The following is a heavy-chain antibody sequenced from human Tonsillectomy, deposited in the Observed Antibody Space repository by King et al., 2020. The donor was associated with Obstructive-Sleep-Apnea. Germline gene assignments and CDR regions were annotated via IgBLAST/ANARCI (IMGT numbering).Heavy chain of an antibody. CDR1: GFTFSSYA. CDR2: ISGSGGST. V-gene: IGHV3-23*04. Sequence: VQLVESGGGLVQPGGSLRLSCAASGFTFSSYAMSWVRQAPGKGLEWVSAISGSGGSTYYADSVKGRFTISRDNSKNTLYLQMNSLRAEDTAVYYCAKGFRITMIVVVPPYWYFDLWGRGTLVTVSS. J-gene: IGHJ2*01. D-gene: IGHD3-22*01. CDR3: AKGFRITMIVVVPPYWYFDL.